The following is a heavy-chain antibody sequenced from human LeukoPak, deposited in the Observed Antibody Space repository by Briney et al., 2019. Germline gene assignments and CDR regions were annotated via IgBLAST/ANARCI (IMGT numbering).Heavy chain of an antibody. Sequence: GGSLRLSCAASGFTFSSYAMSWVRQAPGKGLEWVSAISGSGGSTYYADSVKGRFTISRDNSKNTLYLQMNSLRAEDPAVYYCTTSDTAMVTTFDYWGQGTLVTVSS. J-gene: IGHJ4*02. V-gene: IGHV3-23*01. D-gene: IGHD5-18*01. CDR3: TTSDTAMVTTFDY. CDR2: ISGSGGST. CDR1: GFTFSSYA.